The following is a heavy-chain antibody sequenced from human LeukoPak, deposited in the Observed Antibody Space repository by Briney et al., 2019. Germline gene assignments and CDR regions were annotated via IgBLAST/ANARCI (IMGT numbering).Heavy chain of an antibody. CDR2: ISDTGATT. Sequence: GGSLRLSCAGSGFTFSSYAMSWVRQAPGKGLEWVSAISDTGATTYDADSVKGRFTISRDNSRSTLYLQMNSLRAEDTALYYCAKDTSIGRYCTNGVCSPFDYWGQGTLVTISA. CDR3: AKDTSIGRYCTNGVCSPFDY. J-gene: IGHJ4*02. CDR1: GFTFSSYA. V-gene: IGHV3-23*01. D-gene: IGHD2-8*01.